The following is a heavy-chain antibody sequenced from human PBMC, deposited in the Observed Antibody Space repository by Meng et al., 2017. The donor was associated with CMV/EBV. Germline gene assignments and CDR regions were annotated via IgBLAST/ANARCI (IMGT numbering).Heavy chain of an antibody. CDR1: GFTFSSYG. Sequence: GESLKISCAASGFTFSSYGMHWVRQAPGKGLEWVAFIRYDGSNKYYADSVKGRFTISRDNAKNSLYLQMNSLRAEDTAVYYCARATYYDFWSGYYGYWGQGTLVTVSS. CDR2: IRYDGSNK. J-gene: IGHJ4*02. CDR3: ARATYYDFWSGYYGY. D-gene: IGHD3-3*01. V-gene: IGHV3-30*02.